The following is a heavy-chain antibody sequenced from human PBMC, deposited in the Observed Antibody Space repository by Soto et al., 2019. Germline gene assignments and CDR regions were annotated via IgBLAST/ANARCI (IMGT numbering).Heavy chain of an antibody. CDR3: VRGTTDWYGVDL. CDR1: GFTFSSHW. Sequence: EVHLVESGGGLVQPGGSLRLSCAVSGFTFSSHWMHWVRQVPGKGLQWVSRINTGGATNYADFVEGRFTISRDNSRNAWYLQMNSLRGEATAQYYCVRGTTDWYGVDLWGRGTLVTVSS. J-gene: IGHJ5*02. D-gene: IGHD3-10*01. CDR2: INTGGAT. V-gene: IGHV3-74*01.